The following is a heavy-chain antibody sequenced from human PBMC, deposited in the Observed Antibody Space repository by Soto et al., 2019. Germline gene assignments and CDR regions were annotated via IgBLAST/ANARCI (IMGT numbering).Heavy chain of an antibody. V-gene: IGHV1-69*13. Sequence: GASVKVSCKASGRTFSSYAISWVRQAPGQGLEWMGGIIPIFGTANYAQKFQGRVTITADESTSTAYMELSSLRSEDTAVYYCARVGTYYDYVWGSYRSYYFDYWGQGTLVTVS. D-gene: IGHD3-16*02. CDR3: ARVGTYYDYVWGSYRSYYFDY. CDR2: IIPIFGTA. CDR1: GRTFSSYA. J-gene: IGHJ4*02.